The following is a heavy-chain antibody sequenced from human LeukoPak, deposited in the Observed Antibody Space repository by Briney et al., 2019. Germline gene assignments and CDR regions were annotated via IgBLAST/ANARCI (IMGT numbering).Heavy chain of an antibody. CDR1: GGTFSSYA. Sequence: ASVKVSCKASGGTFSSYAISWVRQAPGQGLEWMGRIIPIFGTANYAQKFQGRVTTTTDESTSTAYMELSSLRSEDTAVYYCARWMSSYGFSYFDYWGQGTLVTVSS. CDR2: IIPIFGTA. V-gene: IGHV1-69*05. CDR3: ARWMSSYGFSYFDY. J-gene: IGHJ4*02. D-gene: IGHD5-18*01.